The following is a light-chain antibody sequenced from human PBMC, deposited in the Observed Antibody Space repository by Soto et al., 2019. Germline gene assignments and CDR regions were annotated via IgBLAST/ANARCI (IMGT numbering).Light chain of an antibody. V-gene: IGKV1-33*01. CDR3: HQYDNRPFT. CDR1: RDIDNY. J-gene: IGKJ2*01. CDR2: DAS. Sequence: IQMTQSPSSLSASVGDRVTITCQARRDIDNYLNWYQQKPGKAPNLLIYDASNLETGVPLKYSGSRSGTHFTLTISSLQPEDIGTYYCHQYDNRPFTFGRGTKLEIK.